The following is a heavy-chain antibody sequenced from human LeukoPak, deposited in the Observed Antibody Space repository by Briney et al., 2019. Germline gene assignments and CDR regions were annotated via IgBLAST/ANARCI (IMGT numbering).Heavy chain of an antibody. Sequence: PGGSLRLSCAASGFTLTNYWMGWVRQAPGKGLEWVANIRPEGSDKYYVDSVKGRFTISRDNAQNSLYIQMNSLRAEDSGVYYCGTWVIVAALDRWGQGTPGTVSS. J-gene: IGHJ5*02. D-gene: IGHD2/OR15-2a*01. CDR2: IRPEGSDK. V-gene: IGHV3-7*01. CDR1: GFTLTNYW. CDR3: GTWVIVAALDR.